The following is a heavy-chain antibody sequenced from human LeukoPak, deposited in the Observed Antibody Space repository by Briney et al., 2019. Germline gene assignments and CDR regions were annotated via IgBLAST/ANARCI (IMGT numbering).Heavy chain of an antibody. J-gene: IGHJ3*02. CDR2: ISYDGSNK. CDR1: GFTFSSYA. CDR3: ASENPAGAFDI. Sequence: PGRSLRLSCAASGFTFSSYAMHWVRQAPGKGLEWVAVISYDGSNKYYADSVKGRFTISRDNSKNTLYLQMNGLRAEDTAVYYCASENPAGAFDIWGQGTMVTVSS. V-gene: IGHV3-30-3*01.